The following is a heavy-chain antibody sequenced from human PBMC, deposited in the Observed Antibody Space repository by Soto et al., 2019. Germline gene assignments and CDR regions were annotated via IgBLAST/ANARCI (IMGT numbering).Heavy chain of an antibody. Sequence: SETLSLTCTVSGDSFSNYYCNWVRKSAGKGLEWIGRIYPTGSTTYNPSLKSRLTMSVDTSKNQFSLRLTSMTAADTAVYYCATGRSEVVPGAMDTWGQGTLVTSPQ. CDR1: GDSFSNYY. D-gene: IGHD2-2*01. CDR2: IYPTGST. CDR3: ATGRSEVVPGAMDT. J-gene: IGHJ5*02. V-gene: IGHV4-4*07.